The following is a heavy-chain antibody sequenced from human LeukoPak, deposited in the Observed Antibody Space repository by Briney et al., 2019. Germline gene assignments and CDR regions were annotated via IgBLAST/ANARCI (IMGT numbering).Heavy chain of an antibody. Sequence: SETLSLTCTVSGGSISSYYWSWIRQPPGKGLEWIGYIYYSGSTNYNPSLKSRVTISVDTSKNQFSLELSSVTAADTAVYYCARGTYGDYEYFQHWGQGTLVTVSS. CDR3: ARGTYGDYEYFQH. V-gene: IGHV4-59*01. CDR1: GGSISSYY. CDR2: IYYSGST. J-gene: IGHJ1*01. D-gene: IGHD4-17*01.